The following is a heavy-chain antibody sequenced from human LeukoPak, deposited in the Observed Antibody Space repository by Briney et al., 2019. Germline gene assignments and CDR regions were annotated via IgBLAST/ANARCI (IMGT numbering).Heavy chain of an antibody. CDR2: ISGSGGST. Sequence: GGSLRLSCAASGFTFSSYAMSWVRQAPGKGLEWVSAISGSGGSTYYADSVKGGFTISRDNSKNTLYLQMNSLRAEDTAVYYCAREPAYHDIGNFDYWGQGTLVTVSS. CDR3: AREPAYHDIGNFDY. CDR1: GFTFSSYA. V-gene: IGHV3-23*01. J-gene: IGHJ4*02. D-gene: IGHD3-22*01.